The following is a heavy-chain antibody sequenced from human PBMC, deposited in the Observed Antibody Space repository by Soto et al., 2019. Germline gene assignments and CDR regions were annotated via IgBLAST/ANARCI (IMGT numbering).Heavy chain of an antibody. CDR3: ARDLAVAGTFDY. CDR2: ISRSSSYI. CDR1: GFTFSSYS. D-gene: IGHD6-19*01. Sequence: EVQLVESGGGLVKPGGSLRLSCAASGFTFSSYSMNWVRQAPGKGLEWVSSISRSSSYIYYADSVKGRFTISRDNAKNSLYLQMNSLRAEDTAVYYCARDLAVAGTFDYWGQGTLVTVSS. J-gene: IGHJ4*02. V-gene: IGHV3-21*01.